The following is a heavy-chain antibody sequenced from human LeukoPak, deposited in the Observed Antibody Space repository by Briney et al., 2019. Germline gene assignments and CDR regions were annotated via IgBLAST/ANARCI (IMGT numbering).Heavy chain of an antibody. CDR2: IRYDGSNK. D-gene: IGHD3-10*01. Sequence: PGGSLRLSCAASGFTFSSYGMHWVRQAPGKGLEWVAFIRYDGSNKYYADSVKGRFTISRDNPKNTLYLQMNSLRAEDTAVYYCAKDSVWFGETNPFDYWGQGTLVTVSS. CDR3: AKDSVWFGETNPFDY. V-gene: IGHV3-30*02. J-gene: IGHJ4*02. CDR1: GFTFSSYG.